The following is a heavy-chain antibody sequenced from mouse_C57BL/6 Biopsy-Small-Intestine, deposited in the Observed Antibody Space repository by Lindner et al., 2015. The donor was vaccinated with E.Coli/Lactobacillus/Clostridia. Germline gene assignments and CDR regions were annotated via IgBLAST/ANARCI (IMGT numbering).Heavy chain of an antibody. V-gene: IGHV1S135*01. CDR2: IDPYNGAT. Sequence: VQLQESGPELVKPGASVKMSCKAPGYSFTGNNMHWVKQSHGKSLEWIGYIDPYNGATSYNQKFKGKATLTVDKPSSTAYMQLNSLTSEDSAVYHCARLGTGYYFDYWGQGTTLTVSP. CDR3: ARLGTGYYFDY. CDR1: GYSFTGNN. D-gene: IGHD4-1*01. J-gene: IGHJ2*01.